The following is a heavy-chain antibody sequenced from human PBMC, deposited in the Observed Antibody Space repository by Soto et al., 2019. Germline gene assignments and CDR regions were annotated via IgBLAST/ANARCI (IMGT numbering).Heavy chain of an antibody. V-gene: IGHV1-18*01. Sequence: QVLLVQSGAEVKRPGASVKVSCKASGYTFSNYGITWVRQAPGHGLEWLGWVTAFNGDTNYAQNVQDRVTFTTDTSTETAYMELRSLRPDDTAVYYCARDGRVSFYYYGMDVWGQGTTVTVSS. CDR1: GYTFSNYG. J-gene: IGHJ6*02. CDR3: ARDGRVSFYYYGMDV. CDR2: VTAFNGDT.